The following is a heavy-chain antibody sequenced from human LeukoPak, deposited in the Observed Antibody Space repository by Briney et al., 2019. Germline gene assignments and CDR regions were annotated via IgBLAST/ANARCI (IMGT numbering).Heavy chain of an antibody. CDR1: GYTFTSYW. Sequence: VASVKVSCKASGYTFTSYWIGWVRQMPGKGLEWMGIIYPRDSDTRYSPSFQGQVTISADKSISTAYLQWSSLKASDTAMYYCARHETGPYFDYWGQGTLVTVSS. V-gene: IGHV5-51*01. CDR2: IYPRDSDT. CDR3: ARHETGPYFDY. D-gene: IGHD1-1*01. J-gene: IGHJ4*02.